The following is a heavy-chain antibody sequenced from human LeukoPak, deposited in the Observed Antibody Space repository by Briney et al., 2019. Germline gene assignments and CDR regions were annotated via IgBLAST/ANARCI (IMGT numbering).Heavy chain of an antibody. Sequence: GGSLRLSCAASGFTFSSYAMHWVRQAPGKGLEWVAVISYDGSNKYYADSVKGRFTISRDNSKNTLYLQMNSLRAEDTAVYYCASGGQTELYGMDVWGQGTTVTISS. CDR3: ASGGQTELYGMDV. V-gene: IGHV3-30-3*01. CDR2: ISYDGSNK. D-gene: IGHD1-26*01. J-gene: IGHJ6*02. CDR1: GFTFSSYA.